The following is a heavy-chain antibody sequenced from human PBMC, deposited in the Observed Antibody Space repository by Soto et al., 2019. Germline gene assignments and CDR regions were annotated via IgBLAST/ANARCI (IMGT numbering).Heavy chain of an antibody. D-gene: IGHD2-2*01. CDR3: ARSTIVVTPTARLDV. V-gene: IGHV1-2*04. J-gene: IGHJ6*02. CDR1: GYPFIYYY. Sequence: XPVKVSGTASGYPFIYYYMHWVRQSPGQGLECMGWINPDNGGTNYAQKFQGWVTVTRDTSISTAYMELSRLRSDDTAVYFCARSTIVVTPTARLDVWGQGTTVTVSS. CDR2: INPDNGGT.